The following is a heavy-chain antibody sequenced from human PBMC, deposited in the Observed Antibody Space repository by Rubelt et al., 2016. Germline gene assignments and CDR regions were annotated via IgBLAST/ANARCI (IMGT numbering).Heavy chain of an antibody. CDR1: GFTFSNCW. J-gene: IGHJ3*02. CDR3: ARVYSSDSVGRTFDI. CDR2: IKLGGSEK. Sequence: EVQLVESGGGLVQPGGSLILSCAASGFTFSNCWMSWVRQAPGKGLEWAANIKLGGSEKYYVDSVKGRFTISRDDAKNSLFLQRNNLRAEDTAVYYCARVYSSDSVGRTFDIWGQGTMVTVSS. D-gene: IGHD2-21*01. V-gene: IGHV3-7*04.